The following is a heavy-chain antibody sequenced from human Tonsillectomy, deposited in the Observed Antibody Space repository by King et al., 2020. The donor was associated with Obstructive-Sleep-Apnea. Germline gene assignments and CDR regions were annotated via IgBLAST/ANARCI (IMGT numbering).Heavy chain of an antibody. Sequence: VQLVESGGGVVQPGRSLKLSCAASGFTFSNYTMHWVRQAPGKGLEWVAVISSDGSNKYYADSVKGRFTISRDNSKNTLYLRMNSLRAEDTAVYYCASLVGATSWDGFDYWGQGTVVSVSS. CDR1: GFTFSNYT. J-gene: IGHJ3*01. CDR2: ISSDGSNK. D-gene: IGHD1-26*01. CDR3: ASLVGATSWDGFDY. V-gene: IGHV3-30*04.